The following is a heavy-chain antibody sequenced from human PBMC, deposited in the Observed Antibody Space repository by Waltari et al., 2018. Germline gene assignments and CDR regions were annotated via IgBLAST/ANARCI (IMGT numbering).Heavy chain of an antibody. CDR2: IRGSGGST. J-gene: IGHJ4*02. Sequence: EVQLVESGGGLVQPGGSLRLSCAASGFTFSSYAMSWVRQAPGRGLEWVSAIRGSGGSTYYADSVKGRFTISRDNSKNTLYLQMNSLRAEDTAVYYCAKDLDYYDSSGYPVCGYWGQGTLVTVSS. CDR1: GFTFSSYA. V-gene: IGHV3-23*04. D-gene: IGHD3-22*01. CDR3: AKDLDYYDSSGYPVCGY.